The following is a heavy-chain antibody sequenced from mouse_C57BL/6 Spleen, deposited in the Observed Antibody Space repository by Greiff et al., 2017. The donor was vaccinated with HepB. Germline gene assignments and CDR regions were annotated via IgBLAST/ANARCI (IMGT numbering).Heavy chain of an antibody. CDR1: GYTFTSYW. CDR3: ARGTTVVRPYYFDY. CDR2: IYPGSGST. V-gene: IGHV1-55*01. Sequence: VQLQQPGAELVKPGASVKMSCKASGYTFTSYWITWVKQRPGQGLEWIGDIYPGSGSTNYNEKFKSKATLTVDTSSSTAYMQLSSLTSEDSAVYYCARGTTVVRPYYFDYWGQGTTLTVSS. D-gene: IGHD1-1*01. J-gene: IGHJ2*01.